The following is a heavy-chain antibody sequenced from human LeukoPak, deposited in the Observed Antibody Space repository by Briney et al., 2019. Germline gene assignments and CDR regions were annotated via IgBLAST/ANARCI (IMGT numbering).Heavy chain of an antibody. V-gene: IGHV3-21*01. Sequence: PGGSLRLSCAASGFTFSSYSMNWVRQAPGKGLEWVSSISSSSSYIYYADSVKGRFTTSRDNAKNSLYLQMNSLRAEDTAVYYCARGRYSSGWDETFDYWGQGTLVTVSS. CDR2: ISSSSSYI. J-gene: IGHJ4*02. CDR3: ARGRYSSGWDETFDY. D-gene: IGHD6-19*01. CDR1: GFTFSSYS.